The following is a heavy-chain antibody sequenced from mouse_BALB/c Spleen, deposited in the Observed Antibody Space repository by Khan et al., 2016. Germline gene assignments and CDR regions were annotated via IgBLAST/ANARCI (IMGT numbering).Heavy chain of an antibody. Sequence: QVRLQQSGPELVKPGASVKMSCKASGYTFTDYVISWVKQRTGQGLEWIGEIYPGSGSTYYNEKFKGKATLTADKSSNTAYMQPSSLTSEDSAVYFCAKGLGAMDYWGQGTSVTVSS. CDR3: AKGLGAMDY. CDR1: GYTFTDYV. J-gene: IGHJ4*01. V-gene: IGHV1-81*01. CDR2: IYPGSGST. D-gene: IGHD3-3*01.